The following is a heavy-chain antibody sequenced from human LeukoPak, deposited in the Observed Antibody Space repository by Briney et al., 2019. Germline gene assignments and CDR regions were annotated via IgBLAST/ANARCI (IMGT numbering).Heavy chain of an antibody. CDR2: FYPGDSDT. V-gene: IGHV5-51*04. CDR3: ARTIVGATPYYYMDV. D-gene: IGHD1-26*01. Sequence: GGALKISWKGSGYSFTSFWIGWVRQMPGKGLEGMGIFYPGDSDTRYSPSLQGQRAISAHQPHSPAHLQGSSLKAPHTALYHCARTIVGATPYYYMDVWGKGTTVTISS. CDR1: GYSFTSFW. J-gene: IGHJ6*03.